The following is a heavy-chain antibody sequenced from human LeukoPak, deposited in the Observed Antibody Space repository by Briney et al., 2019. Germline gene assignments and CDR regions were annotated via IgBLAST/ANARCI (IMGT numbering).Heavy chain of an antibody. CDR3: AKEASRGYCFPYTPIEKPYYFDY. Sequence: GGSLRLSCAASRFTFSSSGMHWVRQAPGKGLEWVAFIRYDGSNKYYADSVKGRFTISRDNSKNTLFLQMNSLRAEDTAAYYCAKEASRGYCFPYTPIEKPYYFDYWGQGTLVTVSS. CDR1: RFTFSSSG. CDR2: IRYDGSNK. V-gene: IGHV3-30*02. J-gene: IGHJ4*02. D-gene: IGHD5-18*01.